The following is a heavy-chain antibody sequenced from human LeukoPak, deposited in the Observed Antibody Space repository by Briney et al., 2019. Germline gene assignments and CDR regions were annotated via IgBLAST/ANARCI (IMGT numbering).Heavy chain of an antibody. CDR1: GFTFSNYN. CDR3: ARLPQYQLLYRPGIDY. D-gene: IGHD2-2*02. V-gene: IGHV4-39*01. Sequence: PGGSLRLSCAASGFTFSNYNMNWVRQPPGKGLEWIGSIYYSGSTYYNPSLKSRVTKSVDTSKNQFSLKLSSVTAADTAVYYCARLPQYQLLYRPGIDYWGQGTLVTVSS. CDR2: IYYSGST. J-gene: IGHJ4*02.